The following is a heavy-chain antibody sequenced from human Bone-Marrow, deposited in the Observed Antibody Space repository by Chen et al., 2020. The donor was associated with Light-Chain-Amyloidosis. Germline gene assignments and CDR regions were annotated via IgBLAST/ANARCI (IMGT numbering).Heavy chain of an antibody. J-gene: IGHJ3*02. D-gene: IGHD2-15*01. V-gene: IGHV3-23*01. CDR2: ISGSGGST. Sequence: EVQLLESGGGLVQPGGSLRLSCAASGFTFSSYAMSWVRQAPGKGLEWVSVISGSGGSTYYADSVKGRFTISRDNSKNTLYLQMNGLRAEDTAVYYCAKEVRVVDAFDIWGQGTMVTVSS. CDR1: GFTFSSYA. CDR3: AKEVRVVDAFDI.